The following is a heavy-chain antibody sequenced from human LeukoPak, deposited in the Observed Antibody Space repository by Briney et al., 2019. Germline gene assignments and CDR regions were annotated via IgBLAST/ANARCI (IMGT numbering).Heavy chain of an antibody. D-gene: IGHD3-10*01. CDR3: ARGYGSGSYYSYFDY. CDR1: GGTFSSYA. CDR2: IIPIFGTA. J-gene: IGHJ4*02. V-gene: IGHV1-69*13. Sequence: SVKVSCKASGGTFSSYAISWVRQAPGQGLEWMGGIIPIFGTANYAQKFHGRVTITADESTSTAYMELSSLRSEETAVSSCARGYGSGSYYSYFDYWGQGTLVTVSS.